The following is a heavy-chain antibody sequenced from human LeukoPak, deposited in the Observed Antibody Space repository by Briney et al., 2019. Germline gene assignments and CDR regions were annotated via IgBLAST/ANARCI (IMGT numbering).Heavy chain of an antibody. CDR3: ARRYGSGSPYNWFDP. D-gene: IGHD3-10*01. CDR1: GYTFTSYG. Sequence: ASVKVSCKASGYTFTSYGISWVRQAPGQGLEWMGWISAYNGNTNYAQKPQGRVTMTTDTSTSTAYMELRSLRSDDTAVYYCARRYGSGSPYNWFDPWGQGTLVTVSS. CDR2: ISAYNGNT. V-gene: IGHV1-18*01. J-gene: IGHJ5*02.